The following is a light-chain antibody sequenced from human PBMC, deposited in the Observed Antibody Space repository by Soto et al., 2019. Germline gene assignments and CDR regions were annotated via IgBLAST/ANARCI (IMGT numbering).Light chain of an antibody. CDR1: QGIRND. J-gene: IGKJ1*01. CDR3: LQDYDYPWT. CDR2: DAS. Sequence: AIQMTQSPSSLSASVGDRVTITCRASQGIRNDLGWYQQKPGKAPKRLVYDASSLQGGVPSRFSGSGSGTDFTLTISSLQPEDFASYYCLQDYDYPWTFGQGTKVEIK. V-gene: IGKV1-6*01.